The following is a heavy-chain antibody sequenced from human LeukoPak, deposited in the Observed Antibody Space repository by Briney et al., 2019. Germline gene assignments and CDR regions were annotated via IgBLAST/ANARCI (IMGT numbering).Heavy chain of an antibody. J-gene: IGHJ4*02. CDR2: INHSGST. CDR3: ARGRYSSSWYLWYFDY. Sequence: SETLSLTCAVYGGSFSGYYWSWIRQPPGKGLEWIGEINHSGSTNYNPSLKSRVTISVDTSKNQFSLKLSSVTAADTGVYYCARGRYSSSWYLWYFDYWGQGTLVAVSS. V-gene: IGHV4-34*01. D-gene: IGHD6-13*01. CDR1: GGSFSGYY.